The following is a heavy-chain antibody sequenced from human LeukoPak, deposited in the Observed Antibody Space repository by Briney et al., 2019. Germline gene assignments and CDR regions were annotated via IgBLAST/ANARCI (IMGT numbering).Heavy chain of an antibody. D-gene: IGHD3-9*01. CDR2: INSDGSST. CDR3: ARELGLRYFDWLLSPTDY. CDR1: GFIFSSYW. Sequence: GGSLRLSCAASGFIFSSYWMHWVRQAPGKGLVWVSRINSDGSSTSYADSVKGRFTISRDNAKNTLYLQMNSLRAEDTAVYYCARELGLRYFDWLLSPTDYWGQGTLVTVSS. J-gene: IGHJ4*02. V-gene: IGHV3-74*01.